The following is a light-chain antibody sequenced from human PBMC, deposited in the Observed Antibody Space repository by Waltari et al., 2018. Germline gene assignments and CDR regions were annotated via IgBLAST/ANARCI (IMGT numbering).Light chain of an antibody. V-gene: IGKV3D-15*01. CDR1: QSISSN. CDR2: GTS. J-gene: IGKJ2*01. CDR3: QQYTNWPPFT. Sequence: EIVMTQSPATLSVSPGVRATLSCRASQSISSNLAWSQQKPGQAPRLLIYGTSTRATGIPARFSGSGSGTEFTLTISSLRSEDFAVYYCQQYTNWPPFTFGQGTKLEIK.